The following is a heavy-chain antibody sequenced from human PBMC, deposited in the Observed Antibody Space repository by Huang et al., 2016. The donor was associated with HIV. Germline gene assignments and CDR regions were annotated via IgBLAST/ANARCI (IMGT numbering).Heavy chain of an antibody. CDR2: IYYSGST. CDR1: GGSIRSDNYS. J-gene: IGHJ4*02. D-gene: IGHD3-10*01. V-gene: IGHV4-39*01. CDR3: ARLPGSITMIRGVITDPY. Sequence: QLQLQESGPGLVKPSETLSLTCTVSGGSIRSDNYSWGWIRQPPGKGLAWIGSIYYSGSTYYNPSLKSRVTITVDTSKNQFSLKMRSVTAADTAVYYCARLPGSITMIRGVITDPYWGQGTLVTVSS.